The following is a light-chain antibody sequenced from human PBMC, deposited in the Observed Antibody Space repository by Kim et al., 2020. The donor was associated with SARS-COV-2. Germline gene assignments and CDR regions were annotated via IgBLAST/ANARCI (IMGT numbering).Light chain of an antibody. CDR2: DNN. V-gene: IGLV1-51*01. CDR1: SSNIGNNY. J-gene: IGLJ2*01. Sequence: QSVLTQPPSVSAAPGQKVTLSCSGSSSNIGNNYVSWYQQLPGTAPKLLIYDNNKRPSGTADRFSGSKSGTSATLGITGLQTGDEADYYSGTWDSSHVVFGGGTQLTVL. CDR3: GTWDSSHVV.